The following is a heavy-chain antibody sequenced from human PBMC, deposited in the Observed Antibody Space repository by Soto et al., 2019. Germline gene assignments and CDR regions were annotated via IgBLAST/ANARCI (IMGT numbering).Heavy chain of an antibody. CDR1: GGSISSYY. J-gene: IGHJ4*02. Sequence: SETLSLTCTVSGGSISSYYWTWIRQPPGKGLEWVGYTHHSGSTNQNPSLRSRVYMSLDTSKNQFSLQLTSVTAADTAVYYCAKEDGYWSGYDVWGQGTLVTVSS. CDR3: AKEDGYWSGYDV. D-gene: IGHD3-3*01. CDR2: THHSGST. V-gene: IGHV4-59*01.